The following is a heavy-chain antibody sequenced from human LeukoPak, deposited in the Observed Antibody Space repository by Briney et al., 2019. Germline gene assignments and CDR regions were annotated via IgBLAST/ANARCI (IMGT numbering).Heavy chain of an antibody. J-gene: IGHJ6*02. Sequence: ASVKVSCKASGYTFTNYGITWVRQAPGQGLEWMGWISVYNGNTKYAQKLQGRVTMTTDTSTSTAYMELRSLRSDDTAVYYCARDLDSGSFQTYYYYGMDVWGQGTTVTVSS. CDR2: ISVYNGNT. D-gene: IGHD1-26*01. CDR1: GYTFTNYG. V-gene: IGHV1-18*01. CDR3: ARDLDSGSFQTYYYYGMDV.